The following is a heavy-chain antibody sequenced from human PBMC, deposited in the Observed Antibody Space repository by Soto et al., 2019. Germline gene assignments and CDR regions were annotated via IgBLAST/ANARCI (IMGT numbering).Heavy chain of an antibody. V-gene: IGHV3-23*01. Sequence: EVQVLESGGGLVQTGGSLRLSCAASGCTFSSYAMDWVRQAPVKGLEWVSGLSGGGGRTYYADSVKGRFTISRDNAKNTLYLDMNSLGAEETDIYYCAKDVRMAFDFWTSDPPSYDFGGQGTLVTFSS. CDR3: AKDVRMAFDFWTSDPPSYDF. CDR2: LSGGGGRT. CDR1: GCTFSSYA. J-gene: IGHJ4*02. D-gene: IGHD3-3*01.